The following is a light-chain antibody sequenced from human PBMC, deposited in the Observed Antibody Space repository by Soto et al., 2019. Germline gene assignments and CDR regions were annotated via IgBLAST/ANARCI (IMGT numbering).Light chain of an antibody. Sequence: AIRMTQSPSSLSASTVDRATITCLASRGISSYLAWYQQKPGKAPKLLIYAASTLQSGVPSRFSGSGSGTDFTLTISCLQSEDFATYYCQQYYSYPKTFGQGSIVDI. CDR2: AAS. V-gene: IGKV1-8*01. CDR1: RGISSY. J-gene: IGKJ1*01. CDR3: QQYYSYPKT.